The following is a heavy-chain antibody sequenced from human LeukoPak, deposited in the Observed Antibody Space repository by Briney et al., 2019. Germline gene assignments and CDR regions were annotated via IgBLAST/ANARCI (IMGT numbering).Heavy chain of an antibody. V-gene: IGHV4-38-2*02. J-gene: IGHJ4*02. D-gene: IGHD3-10*01. CDR2: IYHSGST. CDR3: ARDVLWFGELLPDY. Sequence: SETLSLTCTVSGYSISSGYYWGWIRQPPGKGLEWIGSIYHSGSTYYNPSLKSRVTISVDTSKNQFSLKLNSVTAADTAVYYCARDVLWFGELLPDYWGQGTLVTVSS. CDR1: GYSISSGYY.